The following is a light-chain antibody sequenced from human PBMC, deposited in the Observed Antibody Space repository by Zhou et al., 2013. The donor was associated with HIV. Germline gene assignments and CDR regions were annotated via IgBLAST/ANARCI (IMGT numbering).Light chain of an antibody. Sequence: QSALTQPASVSGSPGQSITIPCTGTSSDVGGYDYVSWYQLHPGKAPKLILYEVSKRPSGVPDRFSGSKSGNTASLTVSGLQAEDESDYYCGSYAGSSIWIFGGGTKLTVL. CDR3: GSYAGSSIWI. CDR2: EVS. J-gene: IGLJ2*01. V-gene: IGLV2-8*01. CDR1: SSDVGGYDY.